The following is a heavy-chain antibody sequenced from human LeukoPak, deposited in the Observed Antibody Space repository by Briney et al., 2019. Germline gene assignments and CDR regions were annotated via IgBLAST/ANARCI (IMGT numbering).Heavy chain of an antibody. CDR3: ARGPGGTAMVPFDY. Sequence: ASVKVSCKASGYTFTGYYMHWVRQAPGQGLEWMGWINPNSGGTNYAQKFQGRVTMTRDTSISTAYMELSRLRSDDTAVYYCARGPGGTAMVPFDYWGQGTLVTVSS. CDR2: INPNSGGT. J-gene: IGHJ4*02. D-gene: IGHD5-18*01. CDR1: GYTFTGYY. V-gene: IGHV1-2*02.